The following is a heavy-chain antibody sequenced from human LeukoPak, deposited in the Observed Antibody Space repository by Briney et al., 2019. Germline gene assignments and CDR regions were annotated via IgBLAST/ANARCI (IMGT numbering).Heavy chain of an antibody. Sequence: GGSLRLSCAASGFTFSSYAMSWVRQAPGKGLEWVSAISGSGGSTYYADSVRGRFTISRDNSKDTLYLQMNSLRAEDTAVYYCAKNALYYDSSSYIWGQGTMVTVSS. V-gene: IGHV3-23*01. CDR2: ISGSGGST. J-gene: IGHJ3*02. CDR1: GFTFSSYA. D-gene: IGHD3-22*01. CDR3: AKNALYYDSSSYI.